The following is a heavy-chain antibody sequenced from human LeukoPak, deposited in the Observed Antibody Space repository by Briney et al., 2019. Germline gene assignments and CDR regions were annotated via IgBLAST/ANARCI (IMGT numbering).Heavy chain of an antibody. V-gene: IGHV4-39*07. CDR1: GGSISSSSYY. Sequence: PSETLSLTCTVSGGSISSSSYYWGWIRQPPGKGLEWIGSIYYSGSTYYNPSLKSRVTISVDTSKNQFSLKLSSVTAADTAVYYCARDPGLYGGNSGGREGYFDYWGQGTLVTVSS. CDR2: IYYSGST. CDR3: ARDPGLYGGNSGGREGYFDY. J-gene: IGHJ4*02. D-gene: IGHD4-23*01.